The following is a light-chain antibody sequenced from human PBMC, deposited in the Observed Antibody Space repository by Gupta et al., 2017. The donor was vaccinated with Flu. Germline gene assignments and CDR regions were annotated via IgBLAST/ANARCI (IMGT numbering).Light chain of an antibody. V-gene: IGLV2-14*04. CDR1: SSDIGEYDH. J-gene: IGLJ3*02. CDR3: TSYKPRTPLWL. Sequence: ITISCAGSSSDIGEYDHVAWYQQHPGKAPKLIIFGVSDRPSGVSDRFSGSKSDTTASLTIAGLQAEDEAEDYCTSYKPRTPLWLFGGGTKLTVL. CDR2: GVS.